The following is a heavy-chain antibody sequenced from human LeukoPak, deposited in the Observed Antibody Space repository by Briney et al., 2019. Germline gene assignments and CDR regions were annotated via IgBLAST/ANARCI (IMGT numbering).Heavy chain of an antibody. CDR3: AKGVRDGIVGAAHDY. CDR1: GFTFSSYA. J-gene: IGHJ4*02. D-gene: IGHD1-26*01. Sequence: GGSLRLSCAASGFTFSSYAMSWVRQAPGKGLEWVSAISGSGGSTYYADSVKGRFTISRDNSKNTLYLQMNSLRAEDTAVYYCAKGVRDGIVGAAHDYWGQGTLVTVSS. V-gene: IGHV3-23*01. CDR2: ISGSGGST.